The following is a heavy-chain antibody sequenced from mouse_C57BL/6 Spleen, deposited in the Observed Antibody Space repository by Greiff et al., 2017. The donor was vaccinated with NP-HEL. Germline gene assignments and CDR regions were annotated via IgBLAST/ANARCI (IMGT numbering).Heavy chain of an antibody. CDR2: IDPSDSYT. V-gene: IGHV1-50*01. J-gene: IGHJ1*03. CDR1: GYTFTSYW. Sequence: QVQLQQPGAELVKPGASVKLSCKASGYTFTSYWMQWVKQRPGQGLEWIGEIDPSDSYTNYNHKFKGKATLTVDTSSSTAYMQLSSLTSEDSAVYYCARGGYGSSRYFDVWGTGTTVTVSS. D-gene: IGHD1-1*01. CDR3: ARGGYGSSRYFDV.